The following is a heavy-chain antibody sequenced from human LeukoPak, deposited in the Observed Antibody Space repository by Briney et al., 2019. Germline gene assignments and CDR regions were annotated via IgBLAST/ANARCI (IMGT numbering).Heavy chain of an antibody. CDR2: ISAYNGNT. CDR1: GYTFTSYG. CDR3: ARGYCSGGSCYPRYYYYGMDV. D-gene: IGHD2-15*01. Sequence: ASVKVSCKASGYTFTSYGISWVRQAPGQGLEWMGWISAYNGNTNYAQKLQGRVTMTRNTSISTAYMELSSLRSEDTAVYYCARGYCSGGSCYPRYYYYGMDVWGQGTTVTVSS. V-gene: IGHV1-18*01. J-gene: IGHJ6*02.